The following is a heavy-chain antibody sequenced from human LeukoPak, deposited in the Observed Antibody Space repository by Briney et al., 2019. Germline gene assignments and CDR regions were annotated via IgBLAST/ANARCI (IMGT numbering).Heavy chain of an antibody. Sequence: GASVKVSCKASGGTFSSYAISWVRQAPGQGLEWMGGIIPIFGTANYAQKFQCRVTITADKSTSTAYMELSSLRSENTAVYYCAVLGGGSRDYWGQGTLVAVSS. D-gene: IGHD3-16*01. CDR1: GGTFSSYA. J-gene: IGHJ4*02. CDR3: AVLGGGSRDY. CDR2: IIPIFGTA. V-gene: IGHV1-69*06.